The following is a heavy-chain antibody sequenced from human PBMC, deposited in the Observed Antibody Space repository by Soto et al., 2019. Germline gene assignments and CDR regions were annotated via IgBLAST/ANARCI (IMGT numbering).Heavy chain of an antibody. CDR2: ISSGGAVS. V-gene: IGHV3-11*01. D-gene: IGHD1-1*01. J-gene: IGHJ5*02. CDR3: ARRLTGRTTGDWFDP. CDR1: GFVFSDYY. Sequence: VQLVESGGGLVKPGGSLRLSCAASGFVFSDYYMTWIRQAPGTALEWVSDISSGGAVSNFADYVRGRFTISRDNTNNSLYLQMNNLRAEDTAIYYCARRLTGRTTGDWFDPWGQGTLVTVSS.